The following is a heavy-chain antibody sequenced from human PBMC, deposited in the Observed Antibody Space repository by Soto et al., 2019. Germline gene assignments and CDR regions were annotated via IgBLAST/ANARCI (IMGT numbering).Heavy chain of an antibody. CDR1: GGSISSGGYY. D-gene: IGHD2-15*01. CDR2: IYYSGST. J-gene: IGHJ6*02. V-gene: IGHV4-31*03. CDR3: ARDRLVVAATNLPTPTYGMDV. Sequence: PSETLSLTCTVSGGSISSGGYYWSWIRQHPGKGLEWIGYIYYSGSTYYNPSLKSRVTISVDTSKNQFSLKLSSVTAADTAVYYCARDRLVVAATNLPTPTYGMDVWGQGTTVTVSS.